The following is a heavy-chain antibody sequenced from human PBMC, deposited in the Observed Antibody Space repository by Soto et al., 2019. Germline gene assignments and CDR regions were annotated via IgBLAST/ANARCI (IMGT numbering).Heavy chain of an antibody. V-gene: IGHV1-46*03. D-gene: IGHD4-17*01. Sequence: ASVKVSCKASGYTFTSYYMHWVRQAPGQGLEWMGIINPSGGSTSYAQKFQGRVTMTRDTSTSTVYMELSSLRSEDTAVYYCADSYTDTVHHEYFQHWGQGTLVTVSS. CDR2: INPSGGST. J-gene: IGHJ1*01. CDR1: GYTFTSYY. CDR3: ADSYTDTVHHEYFQH.